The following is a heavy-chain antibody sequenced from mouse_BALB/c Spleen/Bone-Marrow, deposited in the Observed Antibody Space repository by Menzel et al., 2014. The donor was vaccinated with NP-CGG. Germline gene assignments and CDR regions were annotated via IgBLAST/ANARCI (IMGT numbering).Heavy chain of an antibody. CDR2: IWPGDGDT. D-gene: IGHD1-1*01. J-gene: IGHJ2*01. V-gene: IGHV1-80*01. CDR3: ARWDYGDRGEISFDY. CDR1: GYEFSSYW. Sequence: VQLVESGAELVRPGSSVKISCKASGYEFSSYWMNWVKQRPGQGLEWIGQIWPGDGDTNYNGKFKGKATLTADKSSSTDYMQLRRLTSEDSAVYFCARWDYGDRGEISFDYWGQGTPLTVSS.